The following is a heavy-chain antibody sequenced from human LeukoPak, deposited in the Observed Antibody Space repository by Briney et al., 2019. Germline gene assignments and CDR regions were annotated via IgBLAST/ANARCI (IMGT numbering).Heavy chain of an antibody. D-gene: IGHD2-2*01. J-gene: IGHJ6*03. Sequence: ETLSLTCTVSGGSISSYYWNWVRQAPGKGLEWVSYISSSSSAIYYADSVKGRFTISRDNAKNSLYLQMNSLRAEDTAVYYCARDPEGIVVVPAALRYYYYYMDVWGKGTTVTVSS. CDR2: ISSSSSAI. CDR1: GGSISSYY. CDR3: ARDPEGIVVVPAALRYYYYYMDV. V-gene: IGHV3-48*01.